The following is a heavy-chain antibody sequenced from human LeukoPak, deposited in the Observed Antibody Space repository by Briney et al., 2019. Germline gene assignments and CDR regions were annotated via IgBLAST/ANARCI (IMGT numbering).Heavy chain of an antibody. D-gene: IGHD3-22*01. CDR3: ARGYPYYYDSSGYGLDY. V-gene: IGHV4-34*01. CDR1: GGSFSGYY. Sequence: SETLSLTCAVYGGSFSGYYWSWIRQPPGKGLEWIGEINHSGSTNYNPSLKSRVTISVDTSKNQFSLKLSSVTAADTAVYYCARGYPYYYDSSGYGLDYWGQGTLVTVSS. J-gene: IGHJ4*02. CDR2: INHSGST.